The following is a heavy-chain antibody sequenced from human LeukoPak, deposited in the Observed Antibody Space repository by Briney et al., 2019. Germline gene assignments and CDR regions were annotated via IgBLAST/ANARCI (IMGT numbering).Heavy chain of an antibody. J-gene: IGHJ6*02. D-gene: IGHD3-10*01. CDR1: GFTSSSYA. Sequence: GGSLRLSCAASGFTSSSYAMHWVRQAPGKGLEWVAVISYDGSNKYYADSVKGRFTISRDNSKNTLYLQMNSLRAEDTAVYYCARDFGTSSRYYYYYYGMDVWGQGTTVTVSS. CDR3: ARDFGTSSRYYYYYYGMDV. CDR2: ISYDGSNK. V-gene: IGHV3-30-3*01.